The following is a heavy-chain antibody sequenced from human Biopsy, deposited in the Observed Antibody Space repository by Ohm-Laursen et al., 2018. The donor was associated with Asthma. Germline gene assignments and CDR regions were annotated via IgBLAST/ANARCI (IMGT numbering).Heavy chain of an antibody. CDR2: INSVFGTT. V-gene: IGHV1-69*01. J-gene: IGHJ4*02. D-gene: IGHD2-2*01. CDR3: ARKAGSCISRTCYSLDF. Sequence: SSETVSCKSLGGTFSTYVIGWGRQAPGQGLEWMGGINSVFGTTSYPQKFQDRVTITVDDSTSTVYMELSSLRSEDTAVYYCARKAGSCISRTCYSLDFWGQGTLVTVSS. CDR1: GGTFSTYV.